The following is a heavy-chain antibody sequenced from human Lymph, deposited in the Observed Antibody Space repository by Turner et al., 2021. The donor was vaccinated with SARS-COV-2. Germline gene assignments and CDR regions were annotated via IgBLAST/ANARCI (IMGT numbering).Heavy chain of an antibody. CDR2: IYYNGST. V-gene: IGHV4-59*08. CDR1: GGSISSYY. Sequence: QVQLQESGPGLVKPSETLSLTCTVSGGSISSYYWSWIRQPPGKGLEWLGYIYYNGSTNYNPSLKSRVTITGDTSKNQFSLRLSSVTAADTAVYYCARKNWRANTMGGMDVWGQGTTVTVSS. CDR3: ARKNWRANTMGGMDV. D-gene: IGHD1-26*01. J-gene: IGHJ6*02.